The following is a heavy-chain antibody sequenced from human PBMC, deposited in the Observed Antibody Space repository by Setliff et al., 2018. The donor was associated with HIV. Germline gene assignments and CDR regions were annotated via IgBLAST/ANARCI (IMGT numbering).Heavy chain of an antibody. D-gene: IGHD3-22*01. J-gene: IGHJ4*02. Sequence: SETLSLTCAVYGGSLSGYYWSWIRQAPGKGLEWIGEINHRGRTRYNPSLKSRVTISVETSKNQFSLKLSSVTAADTAVYYCARHDSGGYYSLDYWGQGTLVTVSS. CDR3: ARHDSGGYYSLDY. CDR2: INHRGRT. CDR1: GGSLSGYY. V-gene: IGHV4-34*01.